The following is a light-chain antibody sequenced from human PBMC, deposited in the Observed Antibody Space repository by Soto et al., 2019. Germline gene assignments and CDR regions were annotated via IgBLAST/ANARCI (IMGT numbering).Light chain of an antibody. CDR3: QSYYSSNPYVV. CDR1: SGSIASNY. Sequence: NFMLTQPHSVSESPGKTVTISCTRSSGSIASNYVQWYQQRPGSAPTTVIYEDNQRPSGVPDRFSGSIDSSSNSASLTISGLKTEDEADYYCQSYYSSNPYVVFGGGTKVTVL. J-gene: IGLJ2*01. CDR2: EDN. V-gene: IGLV6-57*04.